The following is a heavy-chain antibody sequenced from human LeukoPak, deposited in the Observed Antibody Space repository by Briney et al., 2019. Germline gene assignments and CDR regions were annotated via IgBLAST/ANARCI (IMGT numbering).Heavy chain of an antibody. Sequence: PSETLSLTCTVSGGSISSGGYYWSWIRQHPGKGLEWIGYIYYSGSTYYNPSLKSRVTISVDTSKNQFSLKLSSGTAADTAVYYCARGAHIVVLPAAATGDWFDPWGQGTLVTVSS. J-gene: IGHJ5*02. V-gene: IGHV4-31*03. D-gene: IGHD2-2*01. CDR1: GGSISSGGYY. CDR3: ARGAHIVVLPAAATGDWFDP. CDR2: IYYSGST.